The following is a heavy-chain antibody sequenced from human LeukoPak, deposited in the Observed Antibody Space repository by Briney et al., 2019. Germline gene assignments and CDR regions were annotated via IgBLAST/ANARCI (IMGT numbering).Heavy chain of an antibody. D-gene: IGHD1-26*01. Sequence: GGSLRLSCAASGFTFSNYWMHWVRQAPGKGLVWVSRINSDGSSTSYADSVKGRFTISRDNAKNTLYLQMNSLRAEDTAVYYCARVSSGSYFGYYYYYMDVWGKGTAVTVSS. CDR1: GFTFSNYW. V-gene: IGHV3-74*01. CDR3: ARVSSGSYFGYYYYYMDV. CDR2: INSDGSST. J-gene: IGHJ6*03.